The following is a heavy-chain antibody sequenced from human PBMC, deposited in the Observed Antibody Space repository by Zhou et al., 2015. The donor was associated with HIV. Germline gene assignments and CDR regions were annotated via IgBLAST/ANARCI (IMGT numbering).Heavy chain of an antibody. Sequence: QVQLEQSGAEVKKPGSSVKVSCKASGGSFSTYGISWVRQAPGQGLEWLGGIIPILGTADYAQKFQGRVTITADSSTSTAYVEVRSLKSEDTAFYYCARGSTVTGYYFDYWGQGTLVTVSS. D-gene: IGHD4-17*01. J-gene: IGHJ4*02. V-gene: IGHV1-69*06. CDR2: IIPILGTA. CDR1: GGSFSTYG. CDR3: ARGSTVTGYYFDY.